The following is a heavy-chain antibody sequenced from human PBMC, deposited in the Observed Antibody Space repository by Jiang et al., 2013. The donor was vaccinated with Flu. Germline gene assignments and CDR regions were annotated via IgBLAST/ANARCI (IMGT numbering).Heavy chain of an antibody. Sequence: LLKPSETLSLTCGVNGGSLSGYWNWIRQPPGKGLEWIGEISHTGSTKYNPSLKSRVTMSVDTSKNHFSLSLSSVTAADTALYYCARSPGWWYFDYWGQGTPVTVSS. CDR1: GGSLSGY. CDR3: ARSPGWWYFDY. CDR2: ISHTGST. V-gene: IGHV4-34*01. J-gene: IGHJ4*02. D-gene: IGHD2-15*01.